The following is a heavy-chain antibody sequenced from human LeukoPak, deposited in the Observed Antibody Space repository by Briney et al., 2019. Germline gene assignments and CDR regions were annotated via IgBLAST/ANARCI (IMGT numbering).Heavy chain of an antibody. J-gene: IGHJ5*02. CDR1: GGSISSGGYS. V-gene: IGHV4-30-2*01. Sequence: SETLSLTCAVPGGSISSGGYSWSWIRQPPGKGLEWIGYIYHSGSTYYNPSLKSRVTISVDRSKNQFSLKLSSVTAADTAVCYCARGAPTSFDPWGQGTLVTVSS. CDR3: ARGAPTSFDP. CDR2: IYHSGST.